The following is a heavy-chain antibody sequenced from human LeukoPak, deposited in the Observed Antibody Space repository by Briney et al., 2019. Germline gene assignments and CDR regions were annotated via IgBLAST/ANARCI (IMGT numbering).Heavy chain of an antibody. CDR3: ARGTMTDAFDI. D-gene: IGHD3-22*01. V-gene: IGHV4-61*02. Sequence: SETLSLTCTVSGGSLSSGSYYWGWLRQPAGKGLEWIGRIYTSGSTNYNPSLQSGVIISVDTSKNQFSLKLSSVTAADTAVYYCARGTMTDAFDIWGQGTMVTVSS. CDR2: IYTSGST. J-gene: IGHJ3*02. CDR1: GGSLSSGSYY.